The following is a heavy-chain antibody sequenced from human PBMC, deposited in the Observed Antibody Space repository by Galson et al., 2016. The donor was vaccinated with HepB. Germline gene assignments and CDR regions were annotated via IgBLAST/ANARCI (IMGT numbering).Heavy chain of an antibody. CDR2: IFYKSKWYN. D-gene: IGHD6-19*01. CDR1: GDSVSSNSAV. V-gene: IGHV6-1*01. J-gene: IGHJ4*02. CDR3: TRGFEYSSGWYYFDH. Sequence: CAISGDSVSSNSAVWNWIRQSPSRGLEWLGRIFYKSKWYNDYAVSVKSRITVNADTSKNQFSLHLNSVTPDDTAVYYCTRGFEYSSGWYYFDHWGQGTLVTVSS.